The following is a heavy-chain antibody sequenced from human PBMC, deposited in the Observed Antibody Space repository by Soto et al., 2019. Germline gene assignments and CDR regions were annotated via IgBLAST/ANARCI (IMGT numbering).Heavy chain of an antibody. D-gene: IGHD2-15*01. CDR2: ISYDGSNK. CDR3: AKDLGYCSGGSCY. V-gene: IGHV3-30*18. J-gene: IGHJ4*02. Sequence: GGSLRLSCAASGFTFSSYGMHWVRQAPGKGLEWVAVISYDGSNKYYADSVKGRFTISRDNSKNTLYLQMNSLRAEDTAVYYCAKDLGYCSGGSCYWGQGTLVTVSS. CDR1: GFTFSSYG.